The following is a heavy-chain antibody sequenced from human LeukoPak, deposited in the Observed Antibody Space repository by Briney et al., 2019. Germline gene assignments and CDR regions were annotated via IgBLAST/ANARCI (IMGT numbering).Heavy chain of an antibody. CDR3: ARDGELWFGEQYNCFDR. CDR2: ISAYNGNT. J-gene: IGHJ5*01. D-gene: IGHD3-10*01. CDR1: GYTFTSYG. Sequence: ASVTVSCKASGYTFTSYGISWVRQAPGQGREWMGWISAYNGNTNYAQKLQGRVTMTTDTSTSTAYMELRSLRSDDTAVYYCARDGELWFGEQYNCFDRWGQARLVTVSS. V-gene: IGHV1-18*01.